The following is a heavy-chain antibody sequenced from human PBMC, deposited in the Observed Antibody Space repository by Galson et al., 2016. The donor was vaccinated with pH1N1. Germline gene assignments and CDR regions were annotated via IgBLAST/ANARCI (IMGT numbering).Heavy chain of an antibody. J-gene: IGHJ6*02. CDR2: IYTSGST. D-gene: IGHD3-10*01. CDR3: ARGRIDFAGSGSYYSNYYYGMAV. V-gene: IGHV4-61*09. CDR1: GDSMTSGFYY. Sequence: TLSLTCSVSGDSMTSGFYYWSWIRQPAGKGLEYIGYIYTSGSTNYSPSPKSRLTISVDTSKNQVSLKLSSVTAADTAVYYCARGRIDFAGSGSYYSNYYYGMAVWGQGTTVTVSS.